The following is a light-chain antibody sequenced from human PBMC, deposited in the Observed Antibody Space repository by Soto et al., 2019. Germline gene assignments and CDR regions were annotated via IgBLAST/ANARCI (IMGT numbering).Light chain of an antibody. J-gene: IGKJ1*01. CDR3: KQYSTRRT. Sequence: EIVLAQSPVSLALSPGERATLSWRASQSVSSNYFAWYQQKPGQAPRLLIYGISIRATGIPDRFSGSGSGKDFTLTISSLQPDDFATYYCKQYSTRRTFGQGTKVDIK. V-gene: IGKV3-20*01. CDR1: QSVSSNY. CDR2: GIS.